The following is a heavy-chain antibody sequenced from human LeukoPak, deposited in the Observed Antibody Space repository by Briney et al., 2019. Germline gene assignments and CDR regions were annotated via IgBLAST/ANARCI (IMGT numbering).Heavy chain of an antibody. Sequence: GGSLRLSCAASGFTFSSYAMSWVRQAPGKGLEWVSAISGSGGSTYYADSVKGRFTISRDNSKNTLYPQMNTLRAEDTAVYYCANSPSWWASCGGDCYFLYWGQGTLVTVSS. D-gene: IGHD2-21*02. J-gene: IGHJ4*02. CDR2: ISGSGGST. V-gene: IGHV3-23*01. CDR1: GFTFSSYA. CDR3: ANSPSWWASCGGDCYFLY.